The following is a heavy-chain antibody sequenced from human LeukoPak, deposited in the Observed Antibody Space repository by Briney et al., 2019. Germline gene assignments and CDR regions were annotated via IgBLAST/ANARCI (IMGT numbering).Heavy chain of an antibody. V-gene: IGHV1-69*13. CDR3: ATSDLRLGELSLFYGY. J-gene: IGHJ4*02. D-gene: IGHD3-16*02. Sequence: ASVKVSCKASGGTFGSYAISWVRQAPGQGLEWMGGIIPIFGTANYAQKFQGRVTITADESTSTAYMELSSLRSEDTAVYYCATSDLRLGELSLFYGYWGQGTLVTVSS. CDR2: IIPIFGTA. CDR1: GGTFGSYA.